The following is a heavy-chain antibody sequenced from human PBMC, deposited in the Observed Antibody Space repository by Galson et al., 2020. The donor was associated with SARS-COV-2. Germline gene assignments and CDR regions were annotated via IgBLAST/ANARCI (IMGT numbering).Heavy chain of an antibody. D-gene: IGHD3-9*01. J-gene: IGHJ6*02. CDR2: IYSGGST. Sequence: GESLKISCAASGFTVSSNYMSWVRQAPGKGLEWVSVIYSGGSTYYADSVKGRFTISRDNSKNTLYLQMNSLRAEDTAVYYCARETSSYYDILTGYYVSYYGMDVWGQGTTVTVSS. CDR3: ARETSSYYDILTGYYVSYYGMDV. CDR1: GFTVSSNY. V-gene: IGHV3-53*01.